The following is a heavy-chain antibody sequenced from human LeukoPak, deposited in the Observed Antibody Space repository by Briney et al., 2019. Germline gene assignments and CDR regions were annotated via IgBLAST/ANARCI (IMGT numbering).Heavy chain of an antibody. D-gene: IGHD3-10*01. V-gene: IGHV3-15*01. Sequence: PGGSLRLSCAASGFTLSNAWMSWVRQAPGKGLEWVGRIKSKTDGGTTDYAAPVKGRFTISRDDSKNTLYLQMNSLKTEDTAVYYCTIDPDYYGSGSYLYYYGMDVWGKGTTVTVSS. CDR3: TIDPDYYGSGSYLYYYGMDV. CDR2: IKSKTDGGTT. CDR1: GFTLSNAW. J-gene: IGHJ6*04.